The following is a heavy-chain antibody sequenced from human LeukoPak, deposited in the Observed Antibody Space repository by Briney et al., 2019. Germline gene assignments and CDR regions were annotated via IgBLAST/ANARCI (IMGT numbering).Heavy chain of an antibody. CDR3: ARGRLVYYYSYYMDV. Sequence: SETLSLTCTVSGCSISSYYLSWIRQPPGKGLEWIGYIYTNGSTNYNPALKSRRTISVDTSKNQFSMKLRSVKAAATAVYYCARGRLVYYYSYYMDVWGKGTTVTVSS. CDR2: IYTNGST. J-gene: IGHJ6*03. CDR1: GCSISSYY. V-gene: IGHV4-4*09. D-gene: IGHD6-19*01.